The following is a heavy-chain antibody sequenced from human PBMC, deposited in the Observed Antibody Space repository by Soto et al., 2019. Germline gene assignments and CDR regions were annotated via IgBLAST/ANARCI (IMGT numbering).Heavy chain of an antibody. Sequence: GASVKVSFTASGYTFTSYDINWVRQATGQGLEWMGWMNPNSGNTGYAQKFQGRVTMTRNTSISTAYMELSSLRSEDTAVYYCARESSSGWSYYYMDVWGKGTTVTVSS. CDR3: ARESSSGWSYYYMDV. CDR2: MNPNSGNT. CDR1: GYTFTSYD. D-gene: IGHD6-19*01. J-gene: IGHJ6*03. V-gene: IGHV1-8*01.